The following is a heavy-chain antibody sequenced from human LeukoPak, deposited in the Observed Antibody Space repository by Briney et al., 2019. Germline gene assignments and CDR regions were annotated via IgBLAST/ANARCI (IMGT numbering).Heavy chain of an antibody. CDR3: ARAMVRGVPFDY. CDR1: GFTFSTYW. J-gene: IGHJ4*02. D-gene: IGHD3-10*01. V-gene: IGHV3-7*01. CDR2: IKQDGSAK. Sequence: GVSLRLSCAASGFTFSTYWLTWVRQAPGKGLEWVANIKQDGSAKYYVDSVKGRFTISRDNSRNTLYVQISSLRVEDTAVYYCARAMVRGVPFDYWGQGTLVTVSS.